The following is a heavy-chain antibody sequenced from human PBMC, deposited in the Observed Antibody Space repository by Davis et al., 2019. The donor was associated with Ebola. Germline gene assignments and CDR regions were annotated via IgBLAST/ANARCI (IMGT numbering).Heavy chain of an antibody. CDR2: IIPIFGTA. CDR3: ARVWGLYGGDGTFDY. V-gene: IGHV1-69*06. CDR1: GGTFSSYA. D-gene: IGHD4-23*01. Sequence: SVKVSCKASGGTFSSYAISWVRQAPGQGLEWMGGIIPIFGTANYAQKFQGRVTITADKSTSTAYMKLSSLRSEDTAVYYCARVWGLYGGDGTFDYWGQGTLVTVSS. J-gene: IGHJ4*02.